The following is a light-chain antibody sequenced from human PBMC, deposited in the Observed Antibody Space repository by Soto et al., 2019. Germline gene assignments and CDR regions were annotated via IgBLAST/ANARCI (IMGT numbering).Light chain of an antibody. CDR1: QSLLYSNGYNY. CDR2: LGS. V-gene: IGKV2-28*01. Sequence: DIVMTQSPLSLPVTPGEPASISCRSSQSLLYSNGYNYLDWYLQKPGQSPQLLIYLGSNRASGVPDRFSGSGSGTDFTLKISRVEAEDVGVYYCMQALQIPWTFGQGTKVXIK. J-gene: IGKJ1*01. CDR3: MQALQIPWT.